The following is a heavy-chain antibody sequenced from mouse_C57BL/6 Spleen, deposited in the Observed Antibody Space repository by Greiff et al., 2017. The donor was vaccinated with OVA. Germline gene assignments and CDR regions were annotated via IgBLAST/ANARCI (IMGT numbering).Heavy chain of an antibody. CDR2: IYPGDGDT. J-gene: IGHJ2*01. V-gene: IGHV1-82*01. CDR3: ARDTTVVADYFDY. Sequence: VQLVESGPELVKPGASVKISCKASGYAFSSSWMNWVKQRPGKGLEWIGRIYPGDGDTNYNGKFKGKATLTADKSSSTAYMQLSSLTSEDSAVYFCARDTTVVADYFDYWGQGTTLTVSS. D-gene: IGHD1-1*01. CDR1: GYAFSSSW.